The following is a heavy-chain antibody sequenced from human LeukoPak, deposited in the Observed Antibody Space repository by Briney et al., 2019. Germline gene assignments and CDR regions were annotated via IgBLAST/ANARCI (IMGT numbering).Heavy chain of an antibody. V-gene: IGHV4-59*08. CDR2: IYYSGST. CDR3: ARVLGCSSTSCYSFDY. J-gene: IGHJ4*02. Sequence: SETLSLTCTVSGGSISSYYWSWIRQPPGKGLEWIGYIYYSGSTNYNPSLKSRVTISVDTSKNQFSLKLSSVTAADTAVYYCARVLGCSSTSCYSFDYWGQGTLVTVSS. CDR1: GGSISSYY. D-gene: IGHD2-2*02.